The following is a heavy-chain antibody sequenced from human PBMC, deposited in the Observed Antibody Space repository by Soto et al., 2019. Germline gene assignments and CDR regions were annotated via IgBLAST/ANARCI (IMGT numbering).Heavy chain of an antibody. J-gene: IGHJ5*02. D-gene: IGHD6-19*01. Sequence: XSVKVSCQASGYTFTGYYMHWVRQAPGQGLEWMGWINPNSGGTNYAQKFQGRVTMTRDTSISTAYMELSRLRSDDTAVYYCARGYSSGGWFDPWGQGTLVTVSS. CDR2: INPNSGGT. CDR3: ARGYSSGGWFDP. V-gene: IGHV1-2*02. CDR1: GYTFTGYY.